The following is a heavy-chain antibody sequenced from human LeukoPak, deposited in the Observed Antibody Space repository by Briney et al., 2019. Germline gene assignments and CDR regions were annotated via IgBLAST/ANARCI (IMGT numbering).Heavy chain of an antibody. CDR2: IWYDGSNK. D-gene: IGHD6-13*01. CDR1: GFTFSSFV. V-gene: IGHV3-33*08. Sequence: PGGSLRLSCAASGFTFSSFVMHWVSQAPGKGLGGVPVIWYDGSNKYYADSVKGRFTISRDNSKNTLYLQMNSLRAEDTAVYYCARSLPYSSWYLLSHYWGQGTLVTVSS. J-gene: IGHJ4*02. CDR3: ARSLPYSSWYLLSHY.